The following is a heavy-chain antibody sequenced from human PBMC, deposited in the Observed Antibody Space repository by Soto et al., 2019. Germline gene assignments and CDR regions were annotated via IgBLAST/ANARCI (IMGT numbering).Heavy chain of an antibody. CDR3: TRGPGDGLPGFYYYGMDV. CDR2: IRTKAHGGTT. CDR1: GFTFGDYA. J-gene: IGHJ6*02. Sequence: PGGSLRLSCTASGFTFGDYAMSWVRQAPGKGLEWIGFIRTKAHGGTTEHAASVKGRFTISRDDSKSIAYLQMNSLKTEDTAVYYCTRGPGDGLPGFYYYGMDVWGQGTTVTVSS. D-gene: IGHD4-17*01. V-gene: IGHV3-49*04.